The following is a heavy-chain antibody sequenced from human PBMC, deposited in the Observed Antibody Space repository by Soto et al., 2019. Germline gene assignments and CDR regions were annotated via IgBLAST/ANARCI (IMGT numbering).Heavy chain of an antibody. CDR1: GFTFSSYG. V-gene: IGHV3-30*18. CDR3: AKDSDYYDFWSGYPTPNWFDP. Sequence: GSLRLSCAASGFTFSSYGMHWVRQAPGKGLEWVAVISYDGSNKYYADSVKGRFTISRDNSKNTLYLQMNSLRAEDTAVYYCAKDSDYYDFWSGYPTPNWFDPWSQGT. CDR2: ISYDGSNK. J-gene: IGHJ5*02. D-gene: IGHD3-3*01.